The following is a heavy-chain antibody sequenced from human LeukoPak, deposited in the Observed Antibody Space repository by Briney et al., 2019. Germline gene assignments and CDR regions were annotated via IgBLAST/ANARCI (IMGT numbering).Heavy chain of an antibody. CDR3: ARVGVAVAGDYWYFDL. J-gene: IGHJ2*01. V-gene: IGHV3-20*04. CDR1: GFTFDDYG. Sequence: GGSLRLSCAASGFTFDDYGMSWVRQAPGKGLEWVSGINWNGGSTGYADSVKGRFTISRDNAKNSLYLQMNSLRAEDTAVYYCARVGVAVAGDYWYFDLWGRGTLVTVSS. D-gene: IGHD6-19*01. CDR2: INWNGGST.